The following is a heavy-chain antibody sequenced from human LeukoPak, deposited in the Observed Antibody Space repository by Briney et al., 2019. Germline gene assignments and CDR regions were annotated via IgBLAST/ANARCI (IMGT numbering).Heavy chain of an antibody. CDR1: GYSISSGYY. CDR2: IYYSGST. J-gene: IGHJ4*02. V-gene: IGHV4-61*01. Sequence: TSETLSLTCTVSGYSISSGYYWGWIRQPPGKGLEWIGYIYYSGSTNYNPSLKSRVTISVDTSKNQFSLKLSSVTAADTAVYYCARVGSGWYKGEFDYWGQGTLVTVSS. CDR3: ARVGSGWYKGEFDY. D-gene: IGHD6-19*01.